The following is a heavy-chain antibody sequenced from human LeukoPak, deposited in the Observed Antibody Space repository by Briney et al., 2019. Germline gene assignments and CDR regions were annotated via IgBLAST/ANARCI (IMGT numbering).Heavy chain of an antibody. Sequence: GRSLRFSCAASGFTFSSYGMHWVRQAQGKGLEWVAVIWYDGSNKYNADSVKGRFTISRDNSKNTLYLQMNSLRAEDTAVYYRAALDVWGQGTTVTVSS. J-gene: IGHJ6*02. CDR3: AALDV. CDR1: GFTFSSYG. CDR2: IWYDGSNK. V-gene: IGHV3-33*01.